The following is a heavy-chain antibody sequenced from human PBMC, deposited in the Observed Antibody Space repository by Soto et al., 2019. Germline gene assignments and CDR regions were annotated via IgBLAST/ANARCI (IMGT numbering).Heavy chain of an antibody. V-gene: IGHV2-5*02. Sequence: QITLKESGPTLVKPTQTLTLTCTFSGFSLTTRGVGVGWIRQPPGKALECLALIYWEDDKRYSPSLQSRLSITKDTSKNQVVLTMTNVDPVDTATYYCAHIPNYYQYDWFDPWVQGTLVSVSS. CDR3: AHIPNYYQYDWFDP. J-gene: IGHJ5*02. D-gene: IGHD3-16*01. CDR2: IYWEDDK. CDR1: GFSLTTRGVG.